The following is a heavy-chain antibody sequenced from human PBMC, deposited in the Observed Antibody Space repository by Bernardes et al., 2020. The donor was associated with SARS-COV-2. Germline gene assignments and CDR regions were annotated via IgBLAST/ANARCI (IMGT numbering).Heavy chain of an antibody. V-gene: IGHV4-39*01. Sequence: SETLSLTCNASGGSISSPSYYWGWIRQPPGKRLEWIGSIYYGCSTSYNPSLRSRVTISVDVSKNRFSLQLSSVTAADTAVYYCARQIRGTRLINWFDPWGQGTLLTVSS. CDR3: ARQIRGTRLINWFDP. J-gene: IGHJ5*02. CDR2: IYYGCST. CDR1: GGSISSPSYY. D-gene: IGHD1-26*01.